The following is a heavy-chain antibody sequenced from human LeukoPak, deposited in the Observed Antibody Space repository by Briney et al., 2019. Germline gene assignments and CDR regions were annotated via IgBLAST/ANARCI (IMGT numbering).Heavy chain of an antibody. Sequence: PGGSLRLSCAASGFTVSSNYMSWVRQAPGKGLEWVSVIYSGGSTYYADSVKGRFTISRDNSKDTLYLQMNSLRAEDTAVYYYARHDYDSSGYYHFDYWGQGTLVTVSS. CDR1: GFTVSSNY. J-gene: IGHJ4*02. D-gene: IGHD3-22*01. V-gene: IGHV3-66*04. CDR2: IYSGGST. CDR3: ARHDYDSSGYYHFDY.